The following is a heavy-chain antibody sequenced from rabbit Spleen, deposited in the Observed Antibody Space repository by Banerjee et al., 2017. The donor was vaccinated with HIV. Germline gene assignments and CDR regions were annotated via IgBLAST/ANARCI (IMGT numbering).Heavy chain of an antibody. D-gene: IGHD1-1*01. V-gene: IGHV1S40*01. CDR2: IDPVFGIT. Sequence: QSLEESGGDLVKPGASLTLTCTASGFYFSSNYYMCWVRQAPGKGLEWIGYIDPVFGITYYANWVNGRFTISSHNAQNTLYLQLNSLTAADTATYFCARDLDGVIGWNFGWWGPGTLVTVS. J-gene: IGHJ4*01. CDR3: ARDLDGVIGWNFGW. CDR1: GFYFSSNYY.